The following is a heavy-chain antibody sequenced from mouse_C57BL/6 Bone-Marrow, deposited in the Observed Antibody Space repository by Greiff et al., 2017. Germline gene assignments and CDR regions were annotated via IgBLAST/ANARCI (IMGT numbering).Heavy chain of an antibody. J-gene: IGHJ3*01. Sequence: EVHLVESGGDLVKPGGSLKLSCAASGFTFSSYGMSWVRQTPDKRLEWVATICSGGSYTYYPDSVKERFTISSDNPKNTLYLQMSSLKAEDAAMYYCAGLLRSGRFAYWGQGTLVTVSA. D-gene: IGHD1-1*01. CDR3: AGLLRSGRFAY. CDR1: GFTFSSYG. CDR2: ICSGGSYT. V-gene: IGHV5-6*01.